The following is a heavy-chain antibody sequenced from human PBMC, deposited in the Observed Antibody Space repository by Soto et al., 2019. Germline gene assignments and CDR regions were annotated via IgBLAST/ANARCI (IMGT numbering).Heavy chain of an antibody. J-gene: IGHJ5*02. CDR1: GFSLSTSGVG. V-gene: IGHV2-5*02. CDR2: IYWDDNK. Sequence: QITLKESGPTLVKPTQTLTLTCTFSGFSLSTSGVGVGWIRQPPGKALEWLALIYWDDNKRYSPSLKSRLTITKDTSKNQVVLTMTNMDPVDTATYYCAHSGAFMIKFGGIVDVNWFDPWGQGTLVTVSS. CDR3: AHSGAFMIKFGGIVDVNWFDP. D-gene: IGHD3-16*02.